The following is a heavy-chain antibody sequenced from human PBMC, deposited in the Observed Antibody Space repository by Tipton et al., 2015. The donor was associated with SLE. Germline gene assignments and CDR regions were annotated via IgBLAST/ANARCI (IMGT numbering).Heavy chain of an antibody. CDR1: GASVSSNSAA. D-gene: IGHD3-10*01. Sequence: QLVQSGPEVKPSQTLSLTCAIFGASVSSNSAAWNWIRQSPSRGLEWLGRTYYRSNWNIDYALSVKSRITINPDTSKNQFSLKVTSVTAADTAVYYCARGGSNFLSGDYYYAFDVWGQGTTVTVSS. V-gene: IGHV6-1*01. J-gene: IGHJ6*02. CDR3: ARGGSNFLSGDYYYAFDV. CDR2: TYYRSNWNI.